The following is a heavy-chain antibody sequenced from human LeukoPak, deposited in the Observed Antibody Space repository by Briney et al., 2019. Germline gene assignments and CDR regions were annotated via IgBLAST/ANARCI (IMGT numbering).Heavy chain of an antibody. V-gene: IGHV3-9*01. CDR3: AKSSGGRWLQSFDY. J-gene: IGHJ4*02. CDR1: GFTFDDHA. CDR2: ISWNSGSI. Sequence: GGSLRLSCAASGFTFDDHAMHWVRQAPGKGLEWVSGISWNSGSIGYADSVKGRFTISRDNAKNSLYLQMNSLRAEDTALYYCAKSSGGRWLQSFDYWGQGILVTVSS. D-gene: IGHD5-24*01.